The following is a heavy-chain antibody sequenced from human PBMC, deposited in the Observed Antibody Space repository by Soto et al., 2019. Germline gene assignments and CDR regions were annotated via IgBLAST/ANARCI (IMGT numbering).Heavy chain of an antibody. CDR1: GGTFSSYA. D-gene: IGHD3-16*02. Sequence: ASVKVSCKASGGTFSSYAISWVRQAPGQGLEWMGWIIAYNGNTNYAQKLQGRVTMTTDTSTSTAYMELRSLRSDDTAVYYCARTQKLRLGELSLAHAFDIWGQGTMVT. CDR3: ARTQKLRLGELSLAHAFDI. V-gene: IGHV1-18*01. CDR2: IIAYNGNT. J-gene: IGHJ3*02.